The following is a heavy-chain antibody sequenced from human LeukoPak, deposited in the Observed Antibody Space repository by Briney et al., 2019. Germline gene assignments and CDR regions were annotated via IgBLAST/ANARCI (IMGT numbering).Heavy chain of an antibody. J-gene: IGHJ4*02. D-gene: IGHD5-12*01. CDR2: LSGAGGDT. CDR1: GFTFSSYA. Sequence: PGGSLRLSCAASGFTFSSYAMIWVRQAPGTGLEWVSGLSGAGGDTYYADSVKGRFTISRDNSKNTLYLQMNSLRVEDTAVYFCAKGRSGYVPFDYWGQGTLVTVSS. V-gene: IGHV3-23*01. CDR3: AKGRSGYVPFDY.